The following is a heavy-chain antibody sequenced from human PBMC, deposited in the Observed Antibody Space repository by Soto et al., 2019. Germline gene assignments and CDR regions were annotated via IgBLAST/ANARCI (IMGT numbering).Heavy chain of an antibody. CDR3: PSKGTRRWYLNTYYFDY. CDR1: GGSISSGDYY. V-gene: IGHV4-30-4*01. Sequence: TLSLPCTVSGGSISSGDYYWSWIRQHTGKGMEWIGYIYYSWSTYYNPSLKSRVTISVDTSKNQFSLKLSSVTAADTAVYYCPSKGTRRWYLNTYYFDYWGQGTLVPVSS. CDR2: IYYSWST. D-gene: IGHD6-13*01. J-gene: IGHJ4*02.